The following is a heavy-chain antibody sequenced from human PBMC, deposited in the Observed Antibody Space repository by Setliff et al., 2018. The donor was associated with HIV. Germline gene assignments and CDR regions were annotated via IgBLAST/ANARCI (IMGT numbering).Heavy chain of an antibody. V-gene: IGHV4-4*02. J-gene: IGHJ4*02. CDR3: ALWGYSNAGGFDY. CDR2: LYNSGST. D-gene: IGHD5-12*01. Sequence: SETLSLTCAVSGGSISSVNWWTWVRQPPGKGLEWIGYLYNSGSTKYNPSLKSRVTISIDMSKTQLSLNLNSVTAADTALYYCALWGYSNAGGFDYWGQGTLVTVSS. CDR1: GGSISSVNW.